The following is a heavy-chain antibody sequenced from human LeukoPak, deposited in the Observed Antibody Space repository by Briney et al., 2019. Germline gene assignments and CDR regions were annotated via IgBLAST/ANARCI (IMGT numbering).Heavy chain of an antibody. Sequence: GGSLRLSCAASGFTFSSYSMNWVRQAPGKGLEWVSYISSSSSTIYYADSVKGRFTISRDNAKNSLYLQMNSLRAEDTAVYYCARVGDIVVVPAAKGPAWFDPWGQGTLVTVSS. J-gene: IGHJ5*02. V-gene: IGHV3-48*04. CDR1: GFTFSSYS. CDR3: ARVGDIVVVPAAKGPAWFDP. D-gene: IGHD2-2*01. CDR2: ISSSSSTI.